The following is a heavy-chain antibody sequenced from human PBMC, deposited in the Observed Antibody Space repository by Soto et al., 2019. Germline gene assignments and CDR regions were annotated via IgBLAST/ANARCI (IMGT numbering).Heavy chain of an antibody. D-gene: IGHD5-12*01. CDR3: AKPLDIAGYNFDY. J-gene: IGHJ4*02. V-gene: IGHV3-23*01. CDR1: GFTFSSYA. CDR2: ISGSGGST. Sequence: GGFLRLSCAASGFTFSSYAMSWVRQAPGKGLEWVSAISGSGGSTYYADSVKGRFTISRDNSKNTLYLQMNSLRAEDTAVYYCAKPLDIAGYNFDYWGQGTLVTVSS.